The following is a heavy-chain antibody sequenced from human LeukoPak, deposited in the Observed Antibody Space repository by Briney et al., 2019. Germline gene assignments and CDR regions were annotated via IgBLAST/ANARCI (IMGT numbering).Heavy chain of an antibody. Sequence: GGSLRLSCAASGFTFSSYSMNWVRQAPGKGLEWVSSISSSSSYIYYADSVKGRFTISRDNAKNSLYLQMNSLRAEDTAVYYCASSPGFLEWLGVDYYYMDVWGQGTMVTVSS. V-gene: IGHV3-21*01. CDR1: GFTFSSYS. D-gene: IGHD3-3*01. CDR2: ISSSSSYI. J-gene: IGHJ6*03. CDR3: ASSPGFLEWLGVDYYYMDV.